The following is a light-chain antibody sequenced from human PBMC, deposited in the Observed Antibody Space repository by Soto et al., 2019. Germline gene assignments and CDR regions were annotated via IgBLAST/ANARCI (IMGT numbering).Light chain of an antibody. CDR1: QSFGSD. CDR3: LQSHDSPYT. Sequence: DIQMTQSPSSLSASVGDSITITCRATQSFGSDLNWYQQKPGKAPKLLIYVESNLQSEVPSRFSGSGSATDFTLTISSLQPEDFATYYCLQSHDSPYTFGQGTKLEIK. J-gene: IGKJ2*01. CDR2: VES. V-gene: IGKV1-39*01.